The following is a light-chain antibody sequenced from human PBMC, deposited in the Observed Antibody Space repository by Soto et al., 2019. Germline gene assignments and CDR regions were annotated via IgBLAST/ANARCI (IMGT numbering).Light chain of an antibody. CDR3: HQYNNWPRFT. J-gene: IGKJ3*01. CDR1: QSVSNN. V-gene: IGKV3-15*01. Sequence: EIVMTQSPATLSVSPGERATLSCRASQSVSNNLAWYQQKPGQAPRLLIYVASTRATGIPARFSGSGSGTEFTLTISSLQSEDFAVYYCHQYNNWPRFTFGPGTKVDIK. CDR2: VAS.